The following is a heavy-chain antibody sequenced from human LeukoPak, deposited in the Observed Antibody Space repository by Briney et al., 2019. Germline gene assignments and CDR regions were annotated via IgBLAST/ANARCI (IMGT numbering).Heavy chain of an antibody. CDR1: GYNFTNYW. CDR2: IYLGDSDT. CDR3: ARQDASGSFDY. J-gene: IGHJ4*02. Sequence: GESLKISCKGSGYNFTNYWIHWVRQMPGKGLEWMGIIYLGDSDTGYSPSFQGQVTLSVDKSISTPYLQWSSLKASDTAIFYCARQDASGSFDYWGQGTLVTVSS. V-gene: IGHV5-51*01. D-gene: IGHD3-10*01.